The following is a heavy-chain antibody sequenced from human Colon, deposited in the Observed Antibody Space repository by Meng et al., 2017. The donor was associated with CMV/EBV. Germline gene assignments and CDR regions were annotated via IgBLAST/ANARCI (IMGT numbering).Heavy chain of an antibody. CDR2: ITYGGTYI. D-gene: IGHD1-14*01. Sequence: GGSLRLSCATSGFTFSDFGMNWVRQAPGKGLEWVSSITYGGTYITYSDSVQGRFTISRDDSKSTLYLQMNSLRAEDTAVYYCAKDTAPDSRFNFDRWGQGTLVTVSS. CDR3: AKDTAPDSRFNFDR. J-gene: IGHJ4*02. V-gene: IGHV3-21*04. CDR1: GFTFSDFG.